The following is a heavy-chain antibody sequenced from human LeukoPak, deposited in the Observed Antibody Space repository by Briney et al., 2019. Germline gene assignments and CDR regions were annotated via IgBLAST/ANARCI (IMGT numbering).Heavy chain of an antibody. CDR2: MNPNSGNT. D-gene: IGHD3-9*01. Sequence: GASVKVSCKASGYTFTSYDINWVRQATGQGLEWMGWMNPNSGNTGYAQKFQGRVTMTRNTSISTAYMELSSLRSDDTAVYYCARGLRYFDWLTQGFDYWGQGTLVTVSS. CDR1: GYTFTSYD. J-gene: IGHJ4*02. CDR3: ARGLRYFDWLTQGFDY. V-gene: IGHV1-8*01.